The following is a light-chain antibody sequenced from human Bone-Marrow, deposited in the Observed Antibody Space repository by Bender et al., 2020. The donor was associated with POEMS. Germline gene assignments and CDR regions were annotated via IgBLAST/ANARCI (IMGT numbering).Light chain of an antibody. CDR2: EGS. CDR3: CSYARSDTVV. Sequence: QSALTQPASVSGSPGQSITIPCTGTSSDIGSYNLVSWYQHRPDKAPKLIIYEGSARPSGISYLFSGSKSGNTASLTLSGLQAEDEAVYSCCSYARSDTVVFGGGPELTVL. V-gene: IGLV2-23*01. CDR1: SSDIGSYNL. J-gene: IGLJ2*01.